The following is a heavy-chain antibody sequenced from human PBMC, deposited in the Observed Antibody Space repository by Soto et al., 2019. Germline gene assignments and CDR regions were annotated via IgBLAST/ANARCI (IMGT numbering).Heavy chain of an antibody. CDR1: GVSISISGYY. CDR2: IFYTGNT. Sequence: SAIXSLTCTVFGVSISISGYYWCWVRQPPGKGLEWIGSIFYTGNTYQNPSLKSRVTISVDKSKNHLSLMLTSVTAADTAVYYCMRHNFNTSCCASWGKGILVPSPQ. CDR3: MRHNFNTSCCAS. D-gene: IGHD2-2*01. J-gene: IGHJ4*02. V-gene: IGHV4-39*01.